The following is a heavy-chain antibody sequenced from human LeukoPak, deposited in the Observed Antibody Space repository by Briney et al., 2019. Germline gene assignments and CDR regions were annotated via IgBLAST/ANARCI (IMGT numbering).Heavy chain of an antibody. V-gene: IGHV4-4*07. CDR1: GGSISSYY. D-gene: IGHD3-16*01. CDR3: AGDSLGFRAFDI. J-gene: IGHJ3*02. Sequence: SETLSLTCSVSGGSISSYYWSWIRQPAGKGLEWIGRIYTSGSTNYNPSLKSRVTMSVDTSKDQISLNLSSVTAADTAVYYCAGDSLGFRAFDIWGQGTVITVSS. CDR2: IYTSGST.